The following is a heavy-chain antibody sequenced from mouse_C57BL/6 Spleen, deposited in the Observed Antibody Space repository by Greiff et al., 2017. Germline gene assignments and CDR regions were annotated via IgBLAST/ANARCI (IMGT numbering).Heavy chain of an antibody. CDR1: GYSFTGYY. CDR2: INPSTGGT. Sequence: EVQLVESGPELVKPGASVKISCKASGYSFTGYYMNWVKQSPEKSLEWIGEINPSTGGTTYNQKFKAKATLTVDKSSSTAYMQLKSLTSEDSAVYYCARPSYPYYAMDYWGQGTSVTVSS. J-gene: IGHJ4*01. V-gene: IGHV1-42*01. D-gene: IGHD2-10*01. CDR3: ARPSYPYYAMDY.